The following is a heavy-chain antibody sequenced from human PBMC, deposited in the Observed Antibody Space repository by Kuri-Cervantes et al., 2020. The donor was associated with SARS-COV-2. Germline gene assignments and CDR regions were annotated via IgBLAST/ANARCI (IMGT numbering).Heavy chain of an antibody. D-gene: IGHD3-10*01. V-gene: IGHV4-38-2*02. CDR3: ARYITMVRGVIITSSRFDP. CDR1: GYSISSGYY. CDR2: IYHSGST. J-gene: IGHJ5*02. Sequence: GSLRLSCTVSGYSISSGYYWGWIRQPPGKGLEWIGSIYHSGSTYYNLSLKSRVTISVDTSKNQFSLKLSSVTAADTAVYYCARYITMVRGVIITSSRFDPWGQGTLVTVSS.